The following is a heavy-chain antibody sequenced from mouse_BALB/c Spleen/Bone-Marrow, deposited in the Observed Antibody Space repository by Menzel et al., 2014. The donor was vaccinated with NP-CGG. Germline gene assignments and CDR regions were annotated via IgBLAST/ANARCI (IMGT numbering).Heavy chain of an antibody. D-gene: IGHD2-10*01. CDR3: ARDGPYFFDY. Sequence: EAQLVESGGGLVQPGGSLKLSCAASGFTFSRYGMSWVRQTPDKRLELVATINSNGGSTYYPDSVKGRFTISRDNAKNTLYLQMSSLKSEDTAMYYCARDGPYFFDYWGRGTTLTVSS. J-gene: IGHJ2*01. V-gene: IGHV5-6-3*01. CDR2: INSNGGST. CDR1: GFTFSRYG.